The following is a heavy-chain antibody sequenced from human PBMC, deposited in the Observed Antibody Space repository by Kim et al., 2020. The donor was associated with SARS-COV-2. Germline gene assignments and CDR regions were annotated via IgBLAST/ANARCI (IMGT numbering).Heavy chain of an antibody. CDR1: GFTVSSNY. D-gene: IGHD3-10*01. J-gene: IGHJ5*02. CDR2: IYSGGST. V-gene: IGHV3-66*02. Sequence: GGSLRLSCAASGFTVSSNYMSWVRQAPGKGLEWVSVIYSGGSTYYADSVKGRFTISRDNSKNTLYLQMNSLRAEDTAVYYCARVLLWFGAPGAGWFDPWGQGTLVTVSS. CDR3: ARVLLWFGAPGAGWFDP.